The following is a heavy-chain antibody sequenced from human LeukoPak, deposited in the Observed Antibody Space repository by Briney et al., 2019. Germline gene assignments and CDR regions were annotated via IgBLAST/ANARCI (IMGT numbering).Heavy chain of an antibody. D-gene: IGHD1-26*01. CDR1: GYTFTSYY. CDR2: INPSGGST. Sequence: ASVTVSCKASGYTFTSYYMHWVRQAPGQGLEWMGLINPSGGSTSYAQKFQGRVTMTRDTSTSTVYMELSSLRSEDTAVYYCARAPWELPEFDYWGQGTLVTVSS. V-gene: IGHV1-46*01. J-gene: IGHJ4*02. CDR3: ARAPWELPEFDY.